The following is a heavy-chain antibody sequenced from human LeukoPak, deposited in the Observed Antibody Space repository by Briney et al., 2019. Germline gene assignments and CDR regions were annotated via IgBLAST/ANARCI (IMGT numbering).Heavy chain of an antibody. J-gene: IGHJ4*02. D-gene: IGHD4-17*01. CDR2: IYYSGST. Sequence: SETLSLTCTVSGGSISSSSYYWGWIRQPPGKGLEWIGYIYYSGSTYCNPSLKSRVTISVDTSKNQFSLKLSSVTAADTAVYYCARVKGYGDYYFDYWGQGTLVTVSS. V-gene: IGHV4-31*03. CDR3: ARVKGYGDYYFDY. CDR1: GGSISSSSYY.